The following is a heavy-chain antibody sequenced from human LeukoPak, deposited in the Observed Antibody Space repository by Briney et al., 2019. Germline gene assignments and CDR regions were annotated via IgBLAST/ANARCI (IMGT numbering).Heavy chain of an antibody. Sequence: SETLSLTCTVSGGSISSYYWSWIRQPPGKGLEWIGYIYTSGSTNYNPSLKSRVTISVDTSKNQFSLKLSSVTAANTAVYYCARRLLDAFDIWGQGTMVTVSS. CDR2: IYTSGST. V-gene: IGHV4-4*09. CDR3: ARRLLDAFDI. J-gene: IGHJ3*02. CDR1: GGSISSYY.